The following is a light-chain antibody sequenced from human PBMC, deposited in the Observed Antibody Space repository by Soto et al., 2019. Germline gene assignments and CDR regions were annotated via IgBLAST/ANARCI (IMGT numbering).Light chain of an antibody. CDR2: GAS. CDR3: HHYNNWPRT. V-gene: IGKV3-15*01. J-gene: IGKJ1*01. CDR1: QNVNSN. Sequence: EIVMTQSPASLSVSPGERATLSCRASQNVNSNLAWYQQKPGQAPRFLIYGASTRATGIPARFSGSESGTEFTLTISSLQSEDFAVYYCHHYNNWPRTFGQGTKVDIK.